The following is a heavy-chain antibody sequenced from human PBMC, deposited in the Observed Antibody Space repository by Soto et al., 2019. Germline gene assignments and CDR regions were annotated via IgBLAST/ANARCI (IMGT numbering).Heavy chain of an antibody. CDR1: GGSLSSSSYY. D-gene: IGHD5-18*01. Sequence: SETLSLTCTVSGGSLSSSSYYWGWIRQPPGKGLEWIGSIYYSGSTYYNPSLKSRVTISVDTSKNQFSLKLSSVTAADTAVYYCARMWSVDTAMGPYYYGMDVWGQGTTVTVSS. J-gene: IGHJ6*02. CDR2: IYYSGST. CDR3: ARMWSVDTAMGPYYYGMDV. V-gene: IGHV4-39*07.